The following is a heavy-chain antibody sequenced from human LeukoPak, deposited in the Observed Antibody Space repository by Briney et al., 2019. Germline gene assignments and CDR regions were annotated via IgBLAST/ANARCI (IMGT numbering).Heavy chain of an antibody. V-gene: IGHV1-18*01. D-gene: IGHD3-22*01. Sequence: WASVKVSCKASGGTFSSYAISWVRQAPGQGLEWMGWISAYNGNTNYAQKLQGRVTMTTDTSTSTAYMELRSLRSDDTAVYYCARDGGYYYDSSGYYWGQGTLVTVSS. CDR3: ARDGGYYYDSSGYY. J-gene: IGHJ4*02. CDR2: ISAYNGNT. CDR1: GGTFSSYA.